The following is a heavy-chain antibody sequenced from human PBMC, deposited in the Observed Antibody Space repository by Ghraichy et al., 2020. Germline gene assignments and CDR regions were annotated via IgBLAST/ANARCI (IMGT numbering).Heavy chain of an antibody. CDR2: IYYSGST. CDR3: ARGRWELDEGWYFDL. Sequence: SETLSLTCTVSGGSISSYYWSWIRQPPGKGLEWIGYIYYSGSTNYNPSLKSRVTISVDTSKNQFSLKLSSVTAADTAVYYCARGRWELDEGWYFDLWGRGTLVTVSS. J-gene: IGHJ2*01. CDR1: GGSISSYY. D-gene: IGHD1-26*01. V-gene: IGHV4-59*01.